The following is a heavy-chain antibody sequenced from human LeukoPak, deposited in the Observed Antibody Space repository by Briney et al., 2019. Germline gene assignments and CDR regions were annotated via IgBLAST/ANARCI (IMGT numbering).Heavy chain of an antibody. V-gene: IGHV3-21*01. D-gene: IGHD1-1*01. J-gene: IGHJ4*02. CDR2: LRALSTYI. Sequence: GGSLTLSCAASGFTFSSYTRKWVRQAPGRGREGFSSLRALSTYIHSADSVKGRFTISTDNAKNSLSLHMNSLRADDTAVYFCARALGSPGVFHSWGRGTLVTVSP. CDR3: ARALGSPGVFHS. CDR1: GFTFSSYT.